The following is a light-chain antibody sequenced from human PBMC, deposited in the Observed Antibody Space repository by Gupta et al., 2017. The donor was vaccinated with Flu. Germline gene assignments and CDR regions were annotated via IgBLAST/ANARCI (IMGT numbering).Light chain of an antibody. V-gene: IGKV1-39*01. CDR3: QQTYNTSWT. CDR1: QSIINY. Sequence: DIQMTQSPSSLSASVGDRVTITCRASQSIINYLNWYQQKPGKAPILLIYNASSLQSGVPSKFSGSGSGTDFTLTISRRQPEDFAAYYCQQTYNTSWTFGQGTKVEVK. J-gene: IGKJ1*01. CDR2: NAS.